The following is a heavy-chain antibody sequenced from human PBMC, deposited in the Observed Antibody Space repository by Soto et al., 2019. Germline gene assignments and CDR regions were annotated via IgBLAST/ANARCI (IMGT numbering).Heavy chain of an antibody. CDR2: FDPEDGET. D-gene: IGHD3-10*01. V-gene: IGHV1-24*01. CDR3: ATDYYGPGSYYNADYYYGMDV. CDR1: GYTLTELS. J-gene: IGHJ6*02. Sequence: ASVKVSCKVSGYTLTELSMHWVRQAPGKGLEWMGSFDPEDGETIYAQKFQGRVTMTEDTSTDTAYMELSSLRSEDTAVYYCATDYYGPGSYYNADYYYGMDVWGQGT.